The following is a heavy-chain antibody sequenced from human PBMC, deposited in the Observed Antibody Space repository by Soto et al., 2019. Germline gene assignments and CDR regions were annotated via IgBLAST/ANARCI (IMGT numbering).Heavy chain of an antibody. D-gene: IGHD4-4*01. Sequence: SETPSLTCTVSGGSLGSYYWSWIRQPPGKGLEWIGYDFYTGRANYNASLKSRVSISLDTSNYQFSLKLSSVTAADTAVYHCPRDGDGRMTTNPYHYRGMDVWGPGTTVTVSS. CDR2: DFYTGRA. V-gene: IGHV4-59*01. J-gene: IGHJ6*02. CDR1: GGSLGSYY. CDR3: PRDGDGRMTTNPYHYRGMDV.